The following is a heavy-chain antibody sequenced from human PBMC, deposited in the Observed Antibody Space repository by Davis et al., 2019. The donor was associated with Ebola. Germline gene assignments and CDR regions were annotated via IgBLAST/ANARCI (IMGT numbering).Heavy chain of an antibody. Sequence: GESLKISCAASGFTVSSNYMSWVRQAPGKGLEWVSVIYSGGSTYYADSVKGRFTISRDNAKNSLYLQMNSLRAEDTAVYYCARVGYYYDSSGYASYWYFDLWGRGTLVTVSS. J-gene: IGHJ2*01. CDR2: IYSGGST. V-gene: IGHV3-53*01. CDR3: ARVGYYYDSSGYASYWYFDL. D-gene: IGHD3-22*01. CDR1: GFTVSSNY.